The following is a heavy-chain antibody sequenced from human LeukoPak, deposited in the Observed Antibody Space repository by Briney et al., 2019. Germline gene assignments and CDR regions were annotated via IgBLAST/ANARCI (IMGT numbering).Heavy chain of an antibody. CDR2: ISSSSSYI. CDR3: ARVQRPYSSSWDPFDY. V-gene: IGHV3-21*01. CDR1: AFTFSSYS. D-gene: IGHD6-13*01. J-gene: IGHJ4*02. Sequence: GGSLRLSCAASAFTFSSYSMNWVRQAPGKGLEWVSSISSSSSYIYYADSVKGRFTISRDNAKNSLYLQMNSLRAEDTAVYYCARVQRPYSSSWDPFDYWGQGTLVTVSS.